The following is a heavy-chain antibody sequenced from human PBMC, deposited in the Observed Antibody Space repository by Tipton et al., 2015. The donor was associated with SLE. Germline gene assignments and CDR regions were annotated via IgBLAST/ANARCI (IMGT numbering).Heavy chain of an antibody. D-gene: IGHD5-18*01. CDR2: VYYSGTT. CDR3: ASLGYTYGYGSEPFDM. Sequence: LRLSCTVTGGSISSSSYYWGWIRQPPGKGLEWIGSVYYSGTTYYNPSLKSRVTMSIDTSKNQFSLKLSSVTAAATAAYYCASLGYTYGYGSEPFDMWGQGTMVTVSS. V-gene: IGHV4-39*01. CDR1: GGSISSSSYY. J-gene: IGHJ3*02.